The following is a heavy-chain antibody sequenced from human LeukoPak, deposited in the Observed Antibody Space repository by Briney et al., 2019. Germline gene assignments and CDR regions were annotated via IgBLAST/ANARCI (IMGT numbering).Heavy chain of an antibody. CDR3: ARDSGGSGDYYFDY. CDR2: INPNSGGT. J-gene: IGHJ4*02. D-gene: IGHD4-17*01. Sequence: ASVKVSCKASGYTFTSYGISWVRQAPGQGLEWMGWINPNSGGTNYAQKFQGRVTMTRDTSISTAYMELSRLRSDDTAVYYCARDSGGSGDYYFDYWGQGTLVTVSS. CDR1: GYTFTSYG. V-gene: IGHV1-2*02.